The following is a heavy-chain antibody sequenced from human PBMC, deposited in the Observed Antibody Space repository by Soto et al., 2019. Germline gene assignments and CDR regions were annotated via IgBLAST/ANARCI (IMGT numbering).Heavy chain of an antibody. J-gene: IGHJ4*02. D-gene: IGHD5-12*01. CDR2: ISGSDGST. CDR3: AKERSSGYNFFDY. V-gene: IGHV3-23*01. CDR1: GFTFSNYA. Sequence: EVQLLESGGGLVQPGGSLRLSCAASGFTFSNYAMSWVRQAPGEGLEWVSTISGSDGSTYYADSVKGRFTISRDISKNTLYLQMNSLRAEDTAIYYCAKERSSGYNFFDYWGQGTLVTVSS.